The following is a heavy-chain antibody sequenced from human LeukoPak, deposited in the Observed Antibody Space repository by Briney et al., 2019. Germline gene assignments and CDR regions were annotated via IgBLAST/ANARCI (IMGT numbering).Heavy chain of an antibody. CDR1: GFTFTDYF. CDR3: TRLQIAVAGPNWFDP. J-gene: IGHJ5*02. Sequence: GGSLRLSCVASGFTFTDYFMSWVRQAPGKGLEWVASIKHNGGEKYYVDSVKGRFTISRDNAKNSLYLEMSSLRVEDTAVYYCTRLQIAVAGPNWFDPWGQGTLVTVSS. D-gene: IGHD6-19*01. CDR2: IKHNGGEK. V-gene: IGHV3-7*01.